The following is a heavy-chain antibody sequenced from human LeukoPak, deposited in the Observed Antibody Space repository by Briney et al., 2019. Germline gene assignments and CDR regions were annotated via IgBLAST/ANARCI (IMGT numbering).Heavy chain of an antibody. D-gene: IGHD1-26*01. Sequence: GGSLRLSCAGSEFTFRSYSMNWVRQAPGKGLEWISYISTSTTTIYYANSVKGRFTISRDNAKKSLYLQMNSLRVEDTGVYYCASWGEGALDNWGQGTLVTVSS. CDR1: EFTFRSYS. CDR3: ASWGEGALDN. V-gene: IGHV3-48*01. J-gene: IGHJ4*02. CDR2: ISTSTTTI.